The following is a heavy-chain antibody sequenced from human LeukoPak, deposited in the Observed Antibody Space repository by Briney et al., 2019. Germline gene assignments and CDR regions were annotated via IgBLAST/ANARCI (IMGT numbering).Heavy chain of an antibody. J-gene: IGHJ3*02. CDR3: ARDSSAFDI. CDR2: IYYSGST. V-gene: IGHV4-61*01. CDR1: VGSIRSSSYY. Sequence: PSETLSLTCTVSVGSIRSSSYYWSWIRQPPGKGLEWIGYIYYSGSTNYNPSLKSRVTISVDTSKNQFSLKLCSVTAADTAVYYCARDSSAFDIWGQGTMVTVSS.